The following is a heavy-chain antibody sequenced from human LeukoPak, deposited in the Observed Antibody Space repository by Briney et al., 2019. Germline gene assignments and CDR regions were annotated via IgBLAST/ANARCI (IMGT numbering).Heavy chain of an antibody. D-gene: IGHD4-17*01. CDR2: IYENGGTT. CDR1: GFTFRSHA. J-gene: IGHJ4*02. CDR3: AKRQNYGDYRLDY. V-gene: IGHV3-23*01. Sequence: GGSLRLSCVGSGFTFRSHAMSWVRQAPEKGLEFVSGIYENGGTTYYADSVKGRFSISRDNSKNTLYLQMNSLRAEDTAVYYCAKRQNYGDYRLDYWGQGTLVTVSS.